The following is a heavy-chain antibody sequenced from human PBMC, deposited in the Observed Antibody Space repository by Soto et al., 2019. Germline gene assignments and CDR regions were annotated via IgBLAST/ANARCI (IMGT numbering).Heavy chain of an antibody. Sequence: EVQLLESGGGLVQPGGSLRLSCAASGFTFSSYSMSWVRQAPGKGLEWVSGFRTGGDDGTTYYADSVKGRFTISRDNSKKSLYLRMNYLRVEDTALYYCAREGVAGTRLLYYGMDVWGQGTTVTVSS. D-gene: IGHD6-19*01. CDR1: GFTFSSYS. V-gene: IGHV3-23*01. CDR2: FRTGGDDGTT. CDR3: AREGVAGTRLLYYGMDV. J-gene: IGHJ6*02.